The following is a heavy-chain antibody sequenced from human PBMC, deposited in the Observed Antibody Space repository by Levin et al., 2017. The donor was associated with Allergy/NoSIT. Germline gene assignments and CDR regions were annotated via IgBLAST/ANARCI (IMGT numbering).Heavy chain of an antibody. V-gene: IGHV4-59*01. CDR2: VYYSGSA. Sequence: SETLSLTCDVSGDSFSVYYWSWIRQPPGKGLEWIGYVYYSGSANYNPSLKSRVTISVDTSKSQFSLKMSSVTAADTAVYYCARTTFRYYGSGNYYNYFDSWGQGTLVTVSS. D-gene: IGHD3-10*01. CDR3: ARTTFRYYGSGNYYNYFDS. CDR1: GDSFSVYY. J-gene: IGHJ4*02.